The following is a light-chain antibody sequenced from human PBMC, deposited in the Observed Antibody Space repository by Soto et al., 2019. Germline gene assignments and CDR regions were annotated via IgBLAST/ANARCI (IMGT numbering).Light chain of an antibody. CDR2: GVS. Sequence: QSALTQPASVSGSPGQSITISCTGTSSDIGGYNYVSWYQQYPGKAPKLMIFGVSDRPSGVSNRCSSSKSGTTASLTVSGHQAEDEADYCCRSYKTSSTVVVFGGGTKLTVL. V-gene: IGLV2-14*01. CDR1: SSDIGGYNY. CDR3: RSYKTSSTVVV. J-gene: IGLJ2*01.